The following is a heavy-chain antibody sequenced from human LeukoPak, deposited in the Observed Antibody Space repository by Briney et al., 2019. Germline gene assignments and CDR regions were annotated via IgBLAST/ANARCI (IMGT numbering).Heavy chain of an antibody. V-gene: IGHV4-34*01. J-gene: IGHJ4*02. Sequence: PSETLSLTCAVSGGSFSGYYWSWIRQPPGKGLEWIGEINHSGSTNYNPTLKSRVTISVDTSKTQFSLKLSSGTAADTAVYYCAGDRAEGFDYWGQGTLVTVSS. D-gene: IGHD6-19*01. CDR2: INHSGST. CDR3: AGDRAEGFDY. CDR1: GGSFSGYY.